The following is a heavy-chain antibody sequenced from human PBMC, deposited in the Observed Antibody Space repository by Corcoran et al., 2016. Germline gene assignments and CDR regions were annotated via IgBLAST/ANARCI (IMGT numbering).Heavy chain of an antibody. J-gene: IGHJ4*02. Sequence: EVQLVESGGGLVRPGGSLRLSCAASGFTFNNYAMNWVRQAPGNGLEWVSSISSSSHIYYADSVKGRFTISRDNAKNSVYLPTNSLRAEDTAVYYCARDGMHARDYCAQGTQVTVSS. D-gene: IGHD2-8*01. V-gene: IGHV3-21*01. CDR1: GFTFNNYA. CDR2: ISSSSHI. CDR3: ARDGMHARDY.